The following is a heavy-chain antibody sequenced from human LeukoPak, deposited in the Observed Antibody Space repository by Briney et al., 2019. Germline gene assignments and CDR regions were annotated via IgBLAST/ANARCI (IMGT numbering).Heavy chain of an antibody. CDR1: GASISSYY. Sequence: SATLSLTSTASGASISSYYWCWIRQPPGKGLEWIGFIYYSGSTNYNPSLKSRVTISVDTSKNQFSLKLSSVTAADTAVYYCARGGGVLRFLEWPPDYWGQGTLVTVSS. D-gene: IGHD3-3*01. V-gene: IGHV4-59*01. CDR3: ARGGGVLRFLEWPPDY. CDR2: IYYSGST. J-gene: IGHJ4*02.